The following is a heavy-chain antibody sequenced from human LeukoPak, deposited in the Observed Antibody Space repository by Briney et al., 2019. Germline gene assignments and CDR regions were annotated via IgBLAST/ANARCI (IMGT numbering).Heavy chain of an antibody. J-gene: IGHJ4*02. D-gene: IGHD2-2*01. Sequence: GVSLKISCKGSGYSFTSNWIGWVRQMPGKGLEWMGIIYPGNSDTRYSPSFEGQVTISADKSISTAYLQWSSLKASDTAMYYCARRYCSSSSCYAYFDYWGQGTLVTVSS. CDR3: ARRYCSSSSCYAYFDY. CDR2: IYPGNSDT. CDR1: GYSFTSNW. V-gene: IGHV5-51*01.